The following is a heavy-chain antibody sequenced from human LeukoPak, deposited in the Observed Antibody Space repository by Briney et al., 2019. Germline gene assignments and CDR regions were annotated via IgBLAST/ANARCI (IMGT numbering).Heavy chain of an antibody. CDR2: IRSKAYGGTT. J-gene: IGHJ4*02. Sequence: GGSLRLSCTASGYTFGDYAMSWVRQAPGKGLEWVGFIRSKAYGGTTEYAASVKGRFTISRDDSKSIAYLQMNSLKTEDTAVYYCTRGVLERLCFDYWGQGTLVTVSS. V-gene: IGHV3-49*04. CDR3: TRGVLERLCFDY. D-gene: IGHD1-1*01. CDR1: GYTFGDYA.